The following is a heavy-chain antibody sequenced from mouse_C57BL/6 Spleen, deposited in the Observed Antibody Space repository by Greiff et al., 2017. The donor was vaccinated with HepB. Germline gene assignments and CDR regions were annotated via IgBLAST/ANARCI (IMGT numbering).Heavy chain of an antibody. Sequence: QVQLQHSGAELVKPGASVKISCKASGYAFSSYWMNWVKQRPGKGLEWIGQIYPGDGDTNYNGKFKGKATLTADKSSSTAYMQLSSLTSEDSAVYFCARCDYEPYAMDYWGQGTSVTVSS. J-gene: IGHJ4*01. V-gene: IGHV1-80*01. CDR2: IYPGDGDT. D-gene: IGHD2-4*01. CDR1: GYAFSSYW. CDR3: ARCDYEPYAMDY.